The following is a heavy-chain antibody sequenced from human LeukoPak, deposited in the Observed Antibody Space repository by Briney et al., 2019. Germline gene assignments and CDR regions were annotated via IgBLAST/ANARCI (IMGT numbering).Heavy chain of an antibody. CDR1: GFTFSGSA. D-gene: IGHD3-22*01. CDR2: IRSKANNYAT. Sequence: AGGSLRLPCAASGFTFSGSAMRWVRQASGKGLEWVGRIRSKANNYATAYAASVKGRFTISRDDSKNTAYLQMNSLKTEDTAVYYCTSRGYYNSSGYYSLAFDIWGQGTVVIVSS. CDR3: TSRGYYNSSGYYSLAFDI. J-gene: IGHJ3*02. V-gene: IGHV3-73*01.